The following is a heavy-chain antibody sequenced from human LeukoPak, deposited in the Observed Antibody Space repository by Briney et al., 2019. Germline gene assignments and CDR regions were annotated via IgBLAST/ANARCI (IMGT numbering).Heavy chain of an antibody. Sequence: PGGSLRLSCAASGFTFSSYAMHWVRQAPGKGLEWVAVISYDGSNKYYADSVKGRFTISRDNSKNTLYLQMNSLRAEDTAVYYCASLGPYSSRTYWGQGTLVTVSS. J-gene: IGHJ4*02. D-gene: IGHD6-13*01. V-gene: IGHV3-30-3*01. CDR3: ASLGPYSSRTY. CDR2: ISYDGSNK. CDR1: GFTFSSYA.